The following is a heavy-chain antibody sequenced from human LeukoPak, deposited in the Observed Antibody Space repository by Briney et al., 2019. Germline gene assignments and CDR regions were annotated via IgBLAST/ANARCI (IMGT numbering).Heavy chain of an antibody. V-gene: IGHV3-23*01. J-gene: IGHJ4*02. CDR3: AKGYPTSLDY. CDR2: ISGSGDST. Sequence: QPGGSLGLSCAASGFTFNSYAMSWVRQAPGKGLEWVSGISGSGDSTYYADSVKGRFTISRDNSKNTLFLRMNSLRAEDTAVYYCAKGYPTSLDYWGQGTLVTVSS. CDR1: GFTFNSYA. D-gene: IGHD1-26*01.